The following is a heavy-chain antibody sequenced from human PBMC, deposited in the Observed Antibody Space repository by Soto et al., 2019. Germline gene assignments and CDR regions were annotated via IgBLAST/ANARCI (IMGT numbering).Heavy chain of an antibody. Sequence: DVRLLESGGGLVQPGESLRLSCAASGFTFKNNWMSWVRQTPGKGLEWLANIKQDGSQKFYVDSVKGRFTIPRDNAQNSLYLQMNSLRVDDTAVYYCARDPSDRQGIDSWGQGTLVTVSS. CDR2: IKQDGSQK. V-gene: IGHV3-7*04. J-gene: IGHJ4*02. CDR1: GFTFKNNW. D-gene: IGHD3-22*01. CDR3: ARDPSDRQGIDS.